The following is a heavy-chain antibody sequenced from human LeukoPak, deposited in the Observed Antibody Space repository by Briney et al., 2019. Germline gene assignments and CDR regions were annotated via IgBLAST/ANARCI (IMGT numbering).Heavy chain of an antibody. Sequence: SETLSLTCSVSGDSISIYYWNWIRQPPGKGLEWIGYIDHTGSTNYNPSLNSRVTISRDTSTNHFSLKLSSVTAADTAVYFCARGRVSSSSWQSVYYYYLYMDVWGKGGTVTVSS. J-gene: IGHJ6*03. CDR3: ARGRVSSSSWQSVYYYYLYMDV. D-gene: IGHD6-13*01. V-gene: IGHV4-59*01. CDR2: IDHTGST. CDR1: GDSISIYY.